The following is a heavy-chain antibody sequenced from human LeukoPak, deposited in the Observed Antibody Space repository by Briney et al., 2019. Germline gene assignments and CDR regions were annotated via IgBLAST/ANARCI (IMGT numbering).Heavy chain of an antibody. CDR2: ISNSSGTT. CDR1: GFTFSSYA. V-gene: IGHV3-23*01. D-gene: IGHD3-10*02. J-gene: IGHJ6*03. CDR3: AEVGITMIGGV. Sequence: SGGPLRLSCAASGFTFSSYAMSWGRQSPRKGLEWGSTISNSSGTTYYADSVKGRFTISRDDSENTLSLQMNSRRAEDTAVYYCAEVGITMIGGVWGKGTTVTISS.